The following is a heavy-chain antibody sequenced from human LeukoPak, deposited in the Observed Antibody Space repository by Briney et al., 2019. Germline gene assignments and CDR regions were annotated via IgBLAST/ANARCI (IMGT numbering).Heavy chain of an antibody. D-gene: IGHD5-24*01. CDR2: INHSGST. V-gene: IGHV4-34*01. Sequence: PSETLSLTCAVYGGSFSGYYWSWIRQPPGKGLEWIGEINHSGSTNYNPSLKSRVTISVDTSKNQFSLKLSSVTAADTAVYYCARAPDGYWGQGTLVTVSS. CDR3: ARAPDGY. J-gene: IGHJ4*02. CDR1: GGSFSGYY.